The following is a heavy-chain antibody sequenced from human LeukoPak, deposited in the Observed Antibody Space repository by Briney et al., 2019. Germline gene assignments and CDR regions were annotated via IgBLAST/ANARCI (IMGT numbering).Heavy chain of an antibody. J-gene: IGHJ4*02. Sequence: SGTPSLTSAVYGGSFSGYYWSWIRQPPGKGWGWIGEINHSGSTNYNPSLKSRVTISVDTSKNQFSLKLSSVTAADTAVYYCATPSEHYYDSSGYSSRFDYWGQGTLVTVSS. CDR1: GGSFSGYY. D-gene: IGHD3-22*01. CDR3: ATPSEHYYDSSGYSSRFDY. CDR2: INHSGST. V-gene: IGHV4-34*01.